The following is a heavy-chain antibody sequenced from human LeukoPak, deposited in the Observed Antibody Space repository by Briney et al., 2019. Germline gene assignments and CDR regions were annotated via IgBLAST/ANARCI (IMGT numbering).Heavy chain of an antibody. CDR3: ASGQAMYAGIGSYYGGFDY. Sequence: PSETLSLTCAVYGGSFSGYYWSWIRQPPGKGLEWIGEINHSGSTNYNPSLKSRVTISVDTSKNQFSLKLSSVTAADTAVYYCASGQAMYAGIGSYYGGFDYWGQGTLVTVSS. CDR2: INHSGST. CDR1: GGSFSGYY. J-gene: IGHJ4*02. D-gene: IGHD1-26*01. V-gene: IGHV4-34*01.